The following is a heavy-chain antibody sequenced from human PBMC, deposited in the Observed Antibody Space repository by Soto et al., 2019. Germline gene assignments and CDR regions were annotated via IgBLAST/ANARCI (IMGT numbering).Heavy chain of an antibody. CDR1: SGSIGTYF. D-gene: IGHD1-26*01. Sequence: SETLSLTCTVSSGSIGTYFWSWIRQPPGKGLEWIGYIYYSGTTNYNPSLKSRVTIFLDTSKNQFSLRLSSVTAADTAVYYCARGRGGTYDAFDIWGQGTTVTVSS. J-gene: IGHJ3*02. V-gene: IGHV4-59*01. CDR2: IYYSGTT. CDR3: ARGRGGTYDAFDI.